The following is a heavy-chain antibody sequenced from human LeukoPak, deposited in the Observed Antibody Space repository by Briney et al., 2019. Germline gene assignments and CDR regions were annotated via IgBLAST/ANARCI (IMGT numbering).Heavy chain of an antibody. D-gene: IGHD3-9*01. CDR3: ARSSSGDILTGRNEYFQH. V-gene: IGHV4-34*01. CDR1: GGSFSGYY. Sequence: SETLSLTCAVYGGSFSGYYWSWIRQPPGKGLEWIGEINHSGSTNYNPSLKSRVTISVDTSKKQFSLKLSSVTAADTAVYYCARSSSGDILTGRNEYFQHWGQGTLVTVSS. J-gene: IGHJ1*01. CDR2: INHSGST.